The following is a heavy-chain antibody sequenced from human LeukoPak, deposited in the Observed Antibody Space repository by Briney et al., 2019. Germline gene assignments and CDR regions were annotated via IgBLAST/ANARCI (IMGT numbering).Heavy chain of an antibody. V-gene: IGHV1-18*01. J-gene: IGHJ6*02. CDR2: ISAYNGNT. CDR1: GYTFTSYG. Sequence: AASVTVSCKASGYTFTSYGISWVRQAPGQGLEWMGWISAYNGNTNYAQKLQGRVTMTTDTSTSTAYMELRSLRSDDTAVYYCARDDYGGNSNYYYYGMDVWGQGTTVTVSS. D-gene: IGHD4-23*01. CDR3: ARDDYGGNSNYYYYGMDV.